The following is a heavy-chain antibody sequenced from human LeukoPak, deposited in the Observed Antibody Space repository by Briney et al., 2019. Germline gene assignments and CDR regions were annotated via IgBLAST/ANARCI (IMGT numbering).Heavy chain of an antibody. Sequence: QSGGSLRLSCAASGFTFSSYGMHWVRQAPGKGLEWVAVIWYDGSNKYYADSVKGRFTISRDNSKNTLYLQMNSLRAEDTAVYYCARDSPISYGGFDYWGQGTLVTVSS. V-gene: IGHV3-33*01. CDR3: ARDSPISYGGFDY. CDR2: IWYDGSNK. CDR1: GFTFSSYG. J-gene: IGHJ4*02. D-gene: IGHD5-18*01.